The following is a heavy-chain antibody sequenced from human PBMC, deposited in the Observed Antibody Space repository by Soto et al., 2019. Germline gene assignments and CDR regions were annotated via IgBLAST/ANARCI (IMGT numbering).Heavy chain of an antibody. J-gene: IGHJ4*02. D-gene: IGHD1-26*01. V-gene: IGHV3-21*01. Sequence: GGSLRLSCAASGFTSSSYSMNWVRQAPGKGLEWVSSISSSSSYIYYADSVKGRFTISSDNAKNSLYLQMNSLRAEDTAVYYCAGDSSLKWELGYWGQGTLVTVSS. CDR2: ISSSSSYI. CDR3: AGDSSLKWELGY. CDR1: GFTSSSYS.